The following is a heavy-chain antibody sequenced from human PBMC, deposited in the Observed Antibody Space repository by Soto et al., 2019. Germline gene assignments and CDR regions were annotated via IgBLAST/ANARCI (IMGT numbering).Heavy chain of an antibody. J-gene: IGHJ4*02. V-gene: IGHV4-31*03. CDR3: ARGLWRIVGTFSGYYYDSSGYPYFDY. CDR1: GGSISSGGYY. Sequence: KPSETLSLTCTVSGGSISSGGYYWSWIRQHPGKGLEWIGYIYYSGSTYYNPSLKSRVTISVDTPKNQFSLKLSSVTAADTAVYYCARGLWRIVGTFSGYYYDSSGYPYFDYWGQGTLVTVSS. D-gene: IGHD3-22*01. CDR2: IYYSGST.